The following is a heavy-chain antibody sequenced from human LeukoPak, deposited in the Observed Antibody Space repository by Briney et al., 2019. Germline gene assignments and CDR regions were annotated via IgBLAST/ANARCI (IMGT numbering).Heavy chain of an antibody. V-gene: IGHV1-69*05. D-gene: IGHD3-3*01. CDR1: GGTFSSYG. CDR3: AKDSDGIGAIKKWYFDL. CDR2: IIPIVGTT. Sequence: GASVKVSCKASGGTFSSYGVSWVRQAPGRGLEWMGRIIPIVGTTNYAQKFQGRVTITTDESQRTVYMELRSMRSEDTAVYYCAKDSDGIGAIKKWYFDLWGRGTLVTVSS. J-gene: IGHJ2*01.